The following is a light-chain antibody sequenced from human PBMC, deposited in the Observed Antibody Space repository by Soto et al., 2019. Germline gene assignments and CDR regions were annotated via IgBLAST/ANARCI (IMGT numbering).Light chain of an antibody. J-gene: IGKJ4*01. V-gene: IGKV2-28*01. CDR3: MQALQTPFT. CDR2: LAT. Sequence: DVVMTQTPLSLSVAPGQPASISCRSSRSLLQTNGNTYLDWYLQKPGQSPQLLISLATNRASGVPDRFSGSGSGTDFTLQISRVEAEDVGVYYCMQALQTPFTFGGGTKVDI. CDR1: RSLLQTNGNTY.